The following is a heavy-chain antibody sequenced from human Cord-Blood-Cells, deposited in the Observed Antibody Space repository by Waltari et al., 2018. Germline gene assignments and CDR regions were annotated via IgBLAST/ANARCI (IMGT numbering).Heavy chain of an antibody. J-gene: IGHJ6*02. CDR1: GFTFGDYA. Sequence: VQLVESGGGLVQPGRSLRLSCTASGFTFGDYAMSWVRQAPGTGPGGVGVIRSKAYGGTTEYAASVKGRFTISRDDSKSIAYLQMNSLKTEDTAVYYCTRDAAGYCSSTSCYYYYGMDVWGQGTTVTVSS. CDR3: TRDAAGYCSSTSCYYYYGMDV. V-gene: IGHV3-49*04. D-gene: IGHD2-2*01. CDR2: IRSKAYGGTT.